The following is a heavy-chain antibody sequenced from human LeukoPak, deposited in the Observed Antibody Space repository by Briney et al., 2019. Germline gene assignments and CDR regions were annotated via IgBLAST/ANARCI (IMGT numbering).Heavy chain of an antibody. CDR3: ARDGRDGYNLVHY. V-gene: IGHV1-2*02. J-gene: IGHJ4*02. D-gene: IGHD5-24*01. CDR1: GYTFTAYY. CDR2: INPNSGGT. Sequence: ASVKVSCKASGYTFTAYYIHWVRQAHGQGLEWMGWINPNSGGTNYAQKFQGRVAMTRDTSVSAVYMELNRLRSDDTAVYYCARDGRDGYNLVHYWGQGTLVTVSS.